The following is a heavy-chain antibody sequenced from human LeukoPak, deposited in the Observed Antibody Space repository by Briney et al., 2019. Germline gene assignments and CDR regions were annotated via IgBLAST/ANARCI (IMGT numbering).Heavy chain of an antibody. CDR3: TNLPGRRSGIPFDY. V-gene: IGHV3-30*02. CDR2: IQYDGSNE. J-gene: IGHJ4*02. Sequence: GGSLRLSCTASGFTFSYFAMHWVRQAPGKGLEWVSFIQYDGSNEYYADSVKGRFTISRDNSKNTLYLHMNSLRAEDTAVYYCTNLPGRRSGIPFDYWGQGTLVTVSS. D-gene: IGHD6-13*01. CDR1: GFTFSYFA.